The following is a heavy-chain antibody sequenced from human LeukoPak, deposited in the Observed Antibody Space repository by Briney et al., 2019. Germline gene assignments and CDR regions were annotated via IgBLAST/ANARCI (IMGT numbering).Heavy chain of an antibody. CDR2: ISAYNGNT. Sequence: GASVKVSCKASGYTFTSYGISWVRQAPGQGLEWMGWISAYNGNTNYAQKLQGRVTMTTDTSTSTAYMELRSLRSDDTAVYYCARDYAPPHRRTGGAYWFEGATRWFDPWGQGTLVTVSS. CDR3: ARDYAPPHRRTGGAYWFEGATRWFDP. CDR1: GYTFTSYG. J-gene: IGHJ5*02. V-gene: IGHV1-18*01. D-gene: IGHD1-26*01.